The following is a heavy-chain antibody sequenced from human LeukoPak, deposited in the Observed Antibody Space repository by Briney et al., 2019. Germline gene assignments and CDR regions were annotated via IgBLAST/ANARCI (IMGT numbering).Heavy chain of an antibody. V-gene: IGHV3-23*01. CDR3: GKNRYSGSLSPFDI. Sequence: GGSLRLSCAASKFAFSSYAMSWVRQAPGKGLEWVSAISGGGGNTYYADSVKGRFTISRDNSKNTLYLQMNSLRAEDTGVYYCGKNRYSGSLSPFDIWGQGTMVTVSS. CDR1: KFAFSSYA. D-gene: IGHD1-26*01. CDR2: ISGGGGNT. J-gene: IGHJ3*02.